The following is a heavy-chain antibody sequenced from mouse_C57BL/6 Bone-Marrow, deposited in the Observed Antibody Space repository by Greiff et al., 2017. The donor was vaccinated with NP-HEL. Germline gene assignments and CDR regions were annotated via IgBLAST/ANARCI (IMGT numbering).Heavy chain of an antibody. V-gene: IGHV5-4*01. Sequence: EVMLVESGGGLVKPGGSLKLSCAASGFTFSSYAMSWVRQTPEKRLEWVATISDGGSYTYYPDNVKGRFTISRDNAKNNLYLQMSHLKSEDTAMYYCAREGGYPYYFDYWGKGTTLTVSS. CDR1: GFTFSSYA. CDR3: AREGGYPYYFDY. J-gene: IGHJ2*01. CDR2: ISDGGSYT. D-gene: IGHD2-2*01.